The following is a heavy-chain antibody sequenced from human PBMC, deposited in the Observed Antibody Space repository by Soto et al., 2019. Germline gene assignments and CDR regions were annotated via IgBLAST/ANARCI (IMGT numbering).Heavy chain of an antibody. J-gene: IGHJ1*01. Sequence: QVKLVQSGAEVKKPGASVMVSCQASGYSFNNYLISWVRQAPGQGPEWVGWISADNGNTNYGQKFLGRVTMTTDTSTSTAYMDLRSLRSDDTAVYYCARVYYDSSGFYHEDHWGQRTLVTVSS. CDR2: ISADNGNT. V-gene: IGHV1-18*01. CDR1: GYSFNNYL. CDR3: ARVYYDSSGFYHEDH. D-gene: IGHD3-22*01.